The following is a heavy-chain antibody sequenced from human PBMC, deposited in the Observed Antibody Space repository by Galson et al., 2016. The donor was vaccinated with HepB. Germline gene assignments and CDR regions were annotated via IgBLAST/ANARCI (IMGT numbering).Heavy chain of an antibody. D-gene: IGHD6-19*01. CDR2: ITPVSGTT. Sequence: SVKVSCKASGDIFGSYAFSWVRQAPGQGLEWMGGITPVSGTTNYAQKFQGRVTIIADAPTHTVHMELSGLRSEDTAVYYCTRDVYRSGWYGGDYWGQGTRVTVAS. CDR3: TRDVYRSGWYGGDY. CDR1: GDIFGSYA. J-gene: IGHJ4*02. V-gene: IGHV1-69*13.